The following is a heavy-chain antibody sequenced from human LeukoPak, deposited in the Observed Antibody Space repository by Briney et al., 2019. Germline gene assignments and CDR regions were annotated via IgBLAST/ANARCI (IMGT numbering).Heavy chain of an antibody. D-gene: IGHD5-24*01. V-gene: IGHV3-7*03. J-gene: IGHJ4*02. Sequence: GGSLRLSCVASGFPFSSYWMTWVRQAPGKGLEWVANIKQDGSKKSYVDSVKGRFTISRDNAKNALYLQMNSLRAEDTAVYYCAKEGRSLQTYWGQGTLVTVSS. CDR2: IKQDGSKK. CDR3: AKEGRSLQTY. CDR1: GFPFSSYW.